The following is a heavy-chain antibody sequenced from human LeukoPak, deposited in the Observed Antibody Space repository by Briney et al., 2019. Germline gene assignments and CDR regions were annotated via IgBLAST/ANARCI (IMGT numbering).Heavy chain of an antibody. D-gene: IGHD5-24*01. CDR1: GGTFSSYA. Sequence: ASVKVSCKASGGTFSSYAISWVRQAPGQGLEWMGGIIPIFGTANYAQKFQGRVTITTDESTSTAYMELSSLRSEDTAVYYCARDSEMATIRDAFDIWGQGTVVTVSS. V-gene: IGHV1-69*05. J-gene: IGHJ3*02. CDR3: ARDSEMATIRDAFDI. CDR2: IIPIFGTA.